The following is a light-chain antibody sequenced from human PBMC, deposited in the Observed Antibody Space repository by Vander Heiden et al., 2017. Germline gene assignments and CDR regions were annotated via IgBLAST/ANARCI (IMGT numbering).Light chain of an antibody. J-gene: IGLJ2*01. Sequence: QSALTPPASVSGSPGQSITISCTGSSSDPRDYNHLSWFQQHPGKAPRLIVYDVYKWPSGVSGRLSGSMSGNTASLTISGLQAEDEAHYYCSAYTSKSKVVFGGGTKVTVL. CDR3: SAYTSKSKVV. CDR1: SSDPRDYNH. V-gene: IGLV2-14*03. CDR2: DVY.